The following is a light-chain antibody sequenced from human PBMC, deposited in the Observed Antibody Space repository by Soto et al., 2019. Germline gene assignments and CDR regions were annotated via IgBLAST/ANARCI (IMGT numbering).Light chain of an antibody. J-gene: IGKJ1*01. V-gene: IGKV3-11*01. CDR2: DAS. Sequence: EIVLTQSPATLSLSPGERATLSCRASQSVSSYLAWYQQKPGQAPRLLIYDASNRATGIPARFSGSGSGTDFNLTISILEPEDFEVYYCQQRSNWPPAWTFGQGTKVEIK. CDR3: QQRSNWPPAWT. CDR1: QSVSSY.